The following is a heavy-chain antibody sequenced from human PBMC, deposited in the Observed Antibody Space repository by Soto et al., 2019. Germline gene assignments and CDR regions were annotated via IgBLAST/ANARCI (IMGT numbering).Heavy chain of an antibody. Sequence: GGSLRLSCAASGFTFSSYAMSWVRQAPGKGLEWVSAISGSGGSTYYADSVKGRFTISRDNSKNTLYLQMNSLRAEDTAVYYCARSPRGYSYTVTNFDYWGQGTLVTSPQ. D-gene: IGHD5-18*01. CDR3: ARSPRGYSYTVTNFDY. CDR1: GFTFSSYA. J-gene: IGHJ4*02. V-gene: IGHV3-23*01. CDR2: ISGSGGST.